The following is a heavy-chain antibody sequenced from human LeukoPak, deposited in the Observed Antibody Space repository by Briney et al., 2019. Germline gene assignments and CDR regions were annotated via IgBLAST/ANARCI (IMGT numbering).Heavy chain of an antibody. J-gene: IGHJ6*03. CDR1: GYTFTSYY. D-gene: IGHD5-12*01. CDR3: ARDGVHIVATMRNYYYYYMDV. Sequence: ASVTVSCKASGYTFTSYYMHWVRQAPGQGLEWMGIINPSGGSTSYAQKFQGRVTMTRDMSTSTVYMELSRLRSEDTAVYYCARDGVHIVATMRNYYYYYMDVWGKGTTVTVSS. CDR2: INPSGGST. V-gene: IGHV1-46*01.